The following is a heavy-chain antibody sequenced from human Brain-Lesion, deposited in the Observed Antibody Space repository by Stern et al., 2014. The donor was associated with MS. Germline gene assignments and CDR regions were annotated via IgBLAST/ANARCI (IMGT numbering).Heavy chain of an antibody. J-gene: IGHJ4*02. V-gene: IGHV4-39*01. D-gene: IGHD5-12*01. CDR2: IYYSGTT. CDR3: ARHDGWLPHY. Sequence: QVQLQESGPGLVKPSETLSLTCSVSGGSISRSTYYWGWIRQPPGKGLEWIGSIYYSGTTYYNPSLKSRVTIRKSTNQFSLRQASVTAADTAVYYCARHDGWLPHYWSQGTLVTVSS. CDR1: GGSISRSTYY.